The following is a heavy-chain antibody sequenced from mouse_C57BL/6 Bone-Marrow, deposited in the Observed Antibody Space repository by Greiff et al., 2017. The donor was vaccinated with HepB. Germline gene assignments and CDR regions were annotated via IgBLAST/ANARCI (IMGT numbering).Heavy chain of an antibody. V-gene: IGHV1-54*01. J-gene: IGHJ1*03. Sequence: QVQLQQSGAELVRPGTSVKVSCKASGYAFTNYLIEWVKQRPGQGLEWIGVINPGSGGTNYNEKFKGKATLTADKSSSTAYMQLSSLTSEDSAVYFCAAVVARDYLYFDVWGTGTTVTVSS. D-gene: IGHD1-1*01. CDR2: INPGSGGT. CDR3: AAVVARDYLYFDV. CDR1: GYAFTNYL.